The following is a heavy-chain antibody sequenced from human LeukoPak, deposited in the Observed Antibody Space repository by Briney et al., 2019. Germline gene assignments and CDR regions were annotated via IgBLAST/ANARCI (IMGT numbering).Heavy chain of an antibody. CDR3: AKWFPGNMDV. V-gene: IGHV3-48*03. J-gene: IGHJ6*04. CDR2: IHTSASTT. CDR1: GFTFNRFE. D-gene: IGHD3-22*01. Sequence: GGSLRLSCEASGFTFNRFEFIWVRQAPGKGLEWVSYIHTSASTTYYADSVRGRFSISRDNAKSSLYLQMNSLRAEDTAVYYCAKWFPGNMDVWGKGTTVTVSS.